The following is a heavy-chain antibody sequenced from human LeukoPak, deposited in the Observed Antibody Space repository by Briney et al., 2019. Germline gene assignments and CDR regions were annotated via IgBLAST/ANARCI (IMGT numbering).Heavy chain of an antibody. Sequence: GGSLRLSCAASGFTLSDYYMSWIRQAPGKGLEWVSYISSSGSTIYYADSVKGRFTISRDNAKNSLYLQMNSLRAEDTAVYYCAREAQGLQRSCLDVWGQGTTVTVSS. CDR3: AREAQGLQRSCLDV. J-gene: IGHJ6*02. CDR1: GFTLSDYY. CDR2: ISSSGSTI. D-gene: IGHD4-11*01. V-gene: IGHV3-11*01.